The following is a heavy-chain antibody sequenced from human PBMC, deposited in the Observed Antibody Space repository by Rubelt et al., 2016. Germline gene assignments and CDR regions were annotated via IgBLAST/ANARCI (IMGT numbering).Heavy chain of an antibody. J-gene: IGHJ4*02. V-gene: IGHV5-51*01. CDR2: IYPGDSDT. D-gene: IGHD2-2*01. Sequence: IIYPGDSDTRYSPSFQGQVTISADKSISTAYLQWSSLKASDTAMYYCARLSVVVPAAGDYWGQGTLVTVSS. CDR3: ARLSVVVPAAGDY.